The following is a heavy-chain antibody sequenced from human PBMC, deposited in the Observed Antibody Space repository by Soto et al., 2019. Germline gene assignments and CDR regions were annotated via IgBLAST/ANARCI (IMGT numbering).Heavy chain of an antibody. D-gene: IGHD3-10*02. V-gene: IGHV1-69*01. J-gene: IGHJ6*02. CDR3: ARGQFHYVSTYYYALDV. Sequence: QVQLVQSGAEVKKPGSSVKVSCKASGGTFSSYAISWVRQAPGQGLEWMGGFIPMFNRPHSARKFQGRVTITADESTSTAYIDLSSLISEDTAVYYCARGQFHYVSTYYYALDVWGQGTTVTVSS. CDR1: GGTFSSYA. CDR2: FIPMFNRP.